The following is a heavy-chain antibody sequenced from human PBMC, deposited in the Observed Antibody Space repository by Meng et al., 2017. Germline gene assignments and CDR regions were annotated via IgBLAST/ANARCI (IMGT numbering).Heavy chain of an antibody. CDR2: IYYSGST. D-gene: IGHD6-19*01. CDR1: GGSISSSSYY. Sequence: ESLKISCTVSGGSISSSSYYWGWIRQPPGKGLEWIGSIYYSGSTYYNPSLKSRVTISVDTSKNQFSLKLSSVTAADTAVYYCAREEVAVAGTPRSWGQGTLVTVSS. J-gene: IGHJ4*02. V-gene: IGHV4-39*07. CDR3: AREEVAVAGTPRS.